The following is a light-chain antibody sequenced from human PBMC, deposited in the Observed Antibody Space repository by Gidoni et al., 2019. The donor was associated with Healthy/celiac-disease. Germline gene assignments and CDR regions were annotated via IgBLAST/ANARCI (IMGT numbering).Light chain of an antibody. CDR1: QSVSSN. Sequence: ELVMTQSPATLSVSPGERATLSCRASQSVSSNLAWYQQKPVQDPRLLIYGASTRATGIPARFSGSGSGIEFNLTFSSLQSEDFAVYYCQQYNNWPLTFGPGTKVDIK. J-gene: IGKJ3*01. CDR2: GAS. CDR3: QQYNNWPLT. V-gene: IGKV3-15*01.